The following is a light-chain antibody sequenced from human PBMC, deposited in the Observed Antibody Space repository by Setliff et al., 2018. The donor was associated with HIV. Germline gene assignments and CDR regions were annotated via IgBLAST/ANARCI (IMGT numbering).Light chain of an antibody. Sequence: QSALTQPASVSGSPGQSLTISCTGTSSDVGGYNYVSWYQQHPGKAPQLMISEVSNRPSGVSNRFSGSKSGNTASLTISGLQAEDEADYYCSSYTSKNTRVFGTGTKVTVL. CDR3: SSYTSKNTRV. V-gene: IGLV2-14*01. CDR2: EVS. J-gene: IGLJ1*01. CDR1: SSDVGGYNY.